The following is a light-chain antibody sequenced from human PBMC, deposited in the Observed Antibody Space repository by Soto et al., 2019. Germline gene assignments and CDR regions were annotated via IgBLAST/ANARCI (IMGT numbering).Light chain of an antibody. J-gene: IGLJ2*01. CDR3: CSYTTTSTFV. Sequence: QSALTQPASVSGSPGQSITISCTGTSSDVGGYDYVSWYQQHPGKVPKLMIYEVFRRPSGISDRFSGSKSGNTASLTISGLQAEDEGHYYCCSYTTTSTFVFGGGTKVTVL. V-gene: IGLV2-14*03. CDR1: SSDVGGYDY. CDR2: EVF.